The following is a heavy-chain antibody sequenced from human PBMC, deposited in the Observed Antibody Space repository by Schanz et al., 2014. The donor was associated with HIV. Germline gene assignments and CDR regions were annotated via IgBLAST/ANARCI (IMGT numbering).Heavy chain of an antibody. CDR1: GFTFSNYA. CDR3: ARWRSGAPSN. D-gene: IGHD3-10*01. Sequence: EQLVESGGGVVQPGRSLRLSCVASGFTFSNYAMSWVRQAPGKGLEWVGRSKNKANGYITEYTASVKGRFTISRDDSRNSLYLQMNSLKTEDTAVYFCARWRSGAPSNWGQGTLVTVSS. CDR2: SKNKANGYIT. J-gene: IGHJ4*02. V-gene: IGHV3-72*01.